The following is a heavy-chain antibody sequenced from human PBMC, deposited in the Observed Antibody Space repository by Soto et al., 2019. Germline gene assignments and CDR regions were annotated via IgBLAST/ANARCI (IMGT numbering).Heavy chain of an antibody. Sequence: SVKVSCKGAGRSCSDYTISWVRQAPGQVLEWMGRIIPALAIANYAQKLQGRVTITADKSTRTAYMELSSLISEDKAVYYCARGTFCGGDCYPYWEYWGHGTLVTVSS. J-gene: IGHJ4*01. V-gene: IGHV1-69*02. D-gene: IGHD2-21*01. CDR3: ARGTFCGGDCYPYWEY. CDR2: IIPALAIA. CDR1: GRSCSDYT.